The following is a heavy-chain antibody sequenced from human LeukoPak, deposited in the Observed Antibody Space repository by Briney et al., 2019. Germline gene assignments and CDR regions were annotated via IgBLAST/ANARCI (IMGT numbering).Heavy chain of an antibody. CDR3: ATLTGGDDAFDI. CDR1: GGSISSSSYY. CDR2: IYYSGST. J-gene: IGHJ3*02. D-gene: IGHD4-23*01. Sequence: SETLSLTCTVSGGSISSSSYYWGWIRQPPGTGLEWIGSIYYSGSTYYNPSLKSRVTISVDTSKNQFSLKLNSVTPADTAVYYCATLTGGDDAFDIWGQGTMVTVSS. V-gene: IGHV4-39*07.